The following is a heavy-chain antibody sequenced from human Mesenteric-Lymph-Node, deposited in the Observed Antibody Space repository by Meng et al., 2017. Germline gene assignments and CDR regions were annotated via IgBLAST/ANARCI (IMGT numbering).Heavy chain of an antibody. CDR1: GGTFSSYA. Sequence: SVKVSCKASGGTFSSYAISWVRQAPGQGLEWMGGIIPIFGTANYAQKFQGRVTITADESTSTAYMELSSLRSEDTAVYYCAIPFVATDLGNYYGMDVWGQGTTVTVSS. CDR2: IIPIFGTA. V-gene: IGHV1-69*13. D-gene: IGHD5-12*01. CDR3: AIPFVATDLGNYYGMDV. J-gene: IGHJ6*02.